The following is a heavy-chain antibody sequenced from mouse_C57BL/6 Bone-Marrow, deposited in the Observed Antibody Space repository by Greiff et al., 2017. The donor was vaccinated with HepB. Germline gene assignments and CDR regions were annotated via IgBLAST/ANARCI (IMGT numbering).Heavy chain of an antibody. V-gene: IGHV1-61*01. CDR3: AREDYYLDY. J-gene: IGHJ2*01. Sequence: VQLQQPGAELVRPGSSVKLSCKASGYTFTSYWMDWVKQRPGQGLEWIGNIYPSDSETHYNQKFKDKATLTVDKSSSTAYMQLSSLTSEDSAVYYCAREDYYLDYWGQGTTLTVSS. CDR2: IYPSDSET. CDR1: GYTFTSYW.